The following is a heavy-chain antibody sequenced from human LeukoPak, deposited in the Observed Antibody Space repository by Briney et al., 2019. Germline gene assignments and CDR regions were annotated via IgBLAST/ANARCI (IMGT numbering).Heavy chain of an antibody. J-gene: IGHJ6*03. Sequence: SETLSLTCAVYAGSFSGYYWSWIRQPPGKGLEWIGEINHSGSTNYNPSLKSRVTISVDTSKNQFSLKLSSVTAADTAVYYCARGRRGRGFYYYYYMDVWGKGTTVTVSS. V-gene: IGHV4-34*01. CDR1: AGSFSGYY. CDR2: INHSGST. CDR3: ARGRRGRGFYYYYYMDV. D-gene: IGHD5-12*01.